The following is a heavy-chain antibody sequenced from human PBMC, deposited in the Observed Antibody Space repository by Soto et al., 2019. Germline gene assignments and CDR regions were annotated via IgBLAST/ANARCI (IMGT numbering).Heavy chain of an antibody. CDR3: ARGLSGSYYFDYGLDV. V-gene: IGHV4-4*07. J-gene: IGHJ6*02. CDR1: GGSISSYY. D-gene: IGHD1-26*01. CDR2: IYTSGST. Sequence: SETLSLTCTVSGGSISSYYWSWIRQPAGKGLEWIGRIYTSGSTNYNPSLKSRVTMSVDTSKNQFSLKLSSVTAADTAVYYCARGLSGSYYFDYGLDVWGQRTTVPVSS.